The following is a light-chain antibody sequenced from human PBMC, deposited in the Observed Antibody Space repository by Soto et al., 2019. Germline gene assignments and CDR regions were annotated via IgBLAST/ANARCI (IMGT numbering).Light chain of an antibody. CDR2: ATS. J-gene: IGKJ1*01. V-gene: IGKV1-39*01. CDR1: RNVSIY. Sequence: EIPLTQSASSMAASVGDRLTLTCRASRNVSIYLNWYQHKPGKGPTLLIHATSNLQIGVPSRFIVSGSGTEFTLTIRSLEPEDFGTDYCQQSYKMPSFGQGTKVDIK. CDR3: QQSYKMPS.